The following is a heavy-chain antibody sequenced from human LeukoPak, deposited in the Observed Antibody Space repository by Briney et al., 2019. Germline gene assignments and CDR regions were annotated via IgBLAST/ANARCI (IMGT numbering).Heavy chain of an antibody. CDR2: ISWNSGFT. J-gene: IGHJ3*02. CDR1: RFTLDDYS. CDR3: VKVSRLDILTGSVAFDI. Sequence: PGGSLRLSCVAARFTLDDYSMHWVRQAPREGLEWVSAISWNSGFTTFADSVRGRFSISRDNAKKSLYLQMNSLRDEDTALYYCVKVSRLDILTGSVAFDIWGQGTMVTVSS. D-gene: IGHD3-9*01. V-gene: IGHV3-9*01.